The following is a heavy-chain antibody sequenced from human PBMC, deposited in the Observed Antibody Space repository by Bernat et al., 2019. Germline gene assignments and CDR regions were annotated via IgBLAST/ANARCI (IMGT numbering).Heavy chain of an antibody. CDR1: GYTFTGYY. V-gene: IGHV1-2*04. CDR2: INPNSGGT. D-gene: IGHD6-13*01. J-gene: IGHJ4*02. Sequence: QVQLVQSGAEVKKPGASVKVSCKASGYTFTGYYMHWVRQAPGQGLEWMGWINPNSGGTNYAQKFQDWVTMTRERSSRTAYMELSRLRSEARAVYYCASGAAGVGGYYFDYWGQGTLVTVSS. CDR3: ASGAAGVGGYYFDY.